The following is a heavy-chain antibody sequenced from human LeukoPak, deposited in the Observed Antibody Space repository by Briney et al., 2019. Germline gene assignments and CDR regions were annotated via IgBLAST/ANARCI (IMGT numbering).Heavy chain of an antibody. CDR3: TRRSNSQPPNY. Sequence: SETLSLTCTVSGGSISSSPYYWGWIRQPPGKDLEWIGSIYYSGSTYYNPSLKSRVTISVDTSKNQFSLKLSSVTASDTAVYYCTRRSNSQPPNYWGQGTLVTVSS. V-gene: IGHV4-39*01. J-gene: IGHJ4*02. CDR2: IYYSGST. CDR1: GGSISSSPYY. D-gene: IGHD4-23*01.